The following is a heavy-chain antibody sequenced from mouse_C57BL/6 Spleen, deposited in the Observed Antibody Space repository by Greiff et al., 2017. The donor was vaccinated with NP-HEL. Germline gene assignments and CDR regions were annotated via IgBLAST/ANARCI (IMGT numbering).Heavy chain of an antibody. CDR3: ARWGITTVVAKDYAMDY. V-gene: IGHV1-52*01. D-gene: IGHD1-1*01. Sequence: QVQLQQPGAELVRPGSSVKLSCKASGYTFTSYWMHWVKQRPIQGLEWIGNIDPSDSETHYNQKFKDKATLTVDKSSSTAYMQLSSLTSEDSAVYYCARWGITTVVAKDYAMDYWGQGTSVTVSS. CDR2: IDPSDSET. CDR1: GYTFTSYW. J-gene: IGHJ4*01.